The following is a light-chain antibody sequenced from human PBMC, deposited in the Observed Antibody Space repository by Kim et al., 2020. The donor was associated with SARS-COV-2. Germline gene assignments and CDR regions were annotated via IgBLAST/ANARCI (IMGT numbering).Light chain of an antibody. CDR2: SNN. CDR1: SSNIGSNT. J-gene: IGLJ3*02. V-gene: IGLV1-44*01. CDR3: AAWYDSLNGWV. Sequence: ELTQPPSASGTPGQRVTISCSGSSSNIGSNTVNWYQQLPGTAPKLLIYSNNQRPSGVPDRFSGSKSGTSASLAISGLQSEDEADYYCAAWYDSLNGWVFGGGTQLTVL.